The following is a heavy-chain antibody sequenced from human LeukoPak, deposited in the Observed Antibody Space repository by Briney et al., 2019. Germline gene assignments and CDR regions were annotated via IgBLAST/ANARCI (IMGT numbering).Heavy chain of an antibody. CDR3: AREFGNRYTGDLWYYYMDV. CDR1: GGSISSGSYF. J-gene: IGHJ6*03. V-gene: IGHV4-31*03. Sequence: SETLSLICSVSGGSISSGSYFWNWVRPHPGKGLEWIGYCYDSGYTYYNPSLKSRVIISVDGSKNQFSLRLNSVTAADTAVYYCAREFGNRYTGDLWYYYMDVWGKGTTVTVSS. D-gene: IGHD3-10*01. CDR2: CYDSGYT.